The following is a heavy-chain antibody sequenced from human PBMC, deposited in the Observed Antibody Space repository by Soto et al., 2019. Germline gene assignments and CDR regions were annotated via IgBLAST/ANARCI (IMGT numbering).Heavy chain of an antibody. D-gene: IGHD3-16*02. Sequence: QVQLVQSGAEVKKPGASVKVSCKASGYTFTSCGISWVRQAPGQGLEWMGWISAYNGNTNYAQKLQGRVTMTTDTSTSTAYMELRSLRSDDTAVYYCARAGYYDYIWGSYRNIDYWGQGTLVTVSS. CDR3: ARAGYYDYIWGSYRNIDY. J-gene: IGHJ4*02. CDR1: GYTFTSCG. V-gene: IGHV1-18*01. CDR2: ISAYNGNT.